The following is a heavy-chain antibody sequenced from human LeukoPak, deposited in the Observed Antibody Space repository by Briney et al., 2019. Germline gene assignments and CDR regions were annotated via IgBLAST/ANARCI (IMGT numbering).Heavy chain of an antibody. CDR3: ARVNDGNRYFDY. CDR1: GFTVSSNY. J-gene: IGHJ4*02. V-gene: IGHV3-53*01. Sequence: AGGSLRLSCAASGFTVSSNYMSWVRQAPGKGLEWVSVIYSGGSTYYADSVKGRFTISRDNSKNTLYLQMNSLRAEDTAVYYCARVNDGNRYFDYWGQGTLVTVSS. CDR2: IYSGGST. D-gene: IGHD4-23*01.